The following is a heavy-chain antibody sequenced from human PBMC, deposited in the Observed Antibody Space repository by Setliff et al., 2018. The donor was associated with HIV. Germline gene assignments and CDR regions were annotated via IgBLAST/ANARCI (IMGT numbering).Heavy chain of an antibody. CDR1: GLTFSNYW. V-gene: IGHV3-74*01. J-gene: IGHJ4*02. CDR3: AKEDQRVTSVDY. CDR2: IDSDGSDT. D-gene: IGHD2-2*01. Sequence: PGGSLRLSCVASGLTFSNYWMHWVRQAPGKGLVWVSRIDSDGSDTDYADSVRGRFTISRDNSKNTLFLQMNSLRSEDTAVYYCAKEDQRVTSVDYWGQGTPVTVSS.